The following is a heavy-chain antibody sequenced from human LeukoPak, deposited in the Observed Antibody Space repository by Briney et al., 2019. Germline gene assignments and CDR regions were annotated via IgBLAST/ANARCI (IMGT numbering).Heavy chain of an antibody. V-gene: IGHV3-11*06. CDR2: TSSSSSYI. D-gene: IGHD2-15*01. Sequence: LSLTCTVSGGSVSDYYWSWIRQSPGKGLEWVSSTSSSSSYIYYVDSVKGRFTISRDNAKNSLYLQMNSLRAEDTAVYYCARDQDVYCSGGSCTSFDIWGQGTMVTVSS. CDR1: GGSVSDYY. CDR3: ARDQDVYCSGGSCTSFDI. J-gene: IGHJ3*02.